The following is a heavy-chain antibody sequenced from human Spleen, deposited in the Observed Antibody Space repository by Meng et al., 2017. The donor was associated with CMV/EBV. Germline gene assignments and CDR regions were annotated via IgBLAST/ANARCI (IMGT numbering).Heavy chain of an antibody. V-gene: IGHV3-15*01. D-gene: IGHD2-21*01. CDR3: TTEKGGGDCYDY. CDR2: IKSKTDGGTT. CDR1: GFTFSDAW. J-gene: IGHJ4*02. Sequence: GGSLRLSCAASGFTFSDAWMSWVRQAPGKGLEWVGRIKSKTDGGTTDYAAPVKGRFTISRDDSKNTLYVQLNGLKTEDTAVYYCTTEKGGGDCYDYLGQGTLVTVSS.